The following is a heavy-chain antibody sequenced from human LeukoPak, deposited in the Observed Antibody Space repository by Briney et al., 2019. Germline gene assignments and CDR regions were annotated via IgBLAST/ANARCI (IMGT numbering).Heavy chain of an antibody. CDR2: ISSSGSTI. CDR3: AGLDLGELI. D-gene: IGHD3-16*01. V-gene: IGHV3-11*04. CDR1: AFTFSDYY. J-gene: IGHJ4*02. Sequence: GGSLRLSCAASAFTFSDYYISWIRPAPGRWLEWDSYISSSGSTIYYADSVKGRFTISRDNAKNSLYLQMNSLRAEDTAVYYCAGLDLGELIWGQGTLVTVSS.